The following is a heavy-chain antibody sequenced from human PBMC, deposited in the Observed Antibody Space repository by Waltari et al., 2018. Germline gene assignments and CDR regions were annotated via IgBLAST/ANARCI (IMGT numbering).Heavy chain of an antibody. V-gene: IGHV4-61*02. D-gene: IGHD4-4*01. CDR2: IYTSGST. Sequence: QVQLPESCPGLVKPSPPLSLTCTVSGGSLRRGNYSWSWIRTPAGKGLEWIGRIYTSGSTTYNPSLKSRVTISVDTSKNQFSLNLNSMTAADTAVYYCARASNSHGHNEIDYWGQGTLVTVSS. J-gene: IGHJ4*02. CDR3: ARASNSHGHNEIDY. CDR1: GGSLRRGNYS.